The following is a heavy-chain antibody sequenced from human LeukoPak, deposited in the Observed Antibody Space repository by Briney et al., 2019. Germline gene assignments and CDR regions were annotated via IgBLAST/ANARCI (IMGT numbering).Heavy chain of an antibody. J-gene: IGHJ4*02. Sequence: ASVKVSCKASGYTFTSYGISWVRQAPGQGLEWMGWISAYNGNTNYAQKLQGRVTMTTDTSTSTAYMELRSLRSDDTAVYYCARDRRGIAAATYFDYWGQGTLVTVSS. CDR3: ARDRRGIAAATYFDY. D-gene: IGHD6-13*01. CDR2: ISAYNGNT. CDR1: GYTFTSYG. V-gene: IGHV1-18*01.